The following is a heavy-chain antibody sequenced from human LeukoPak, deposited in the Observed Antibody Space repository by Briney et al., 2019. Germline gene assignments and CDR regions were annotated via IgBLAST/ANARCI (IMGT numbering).Heavy chain of an antibody. Sequence: GGSLRLSCAASGLTFSSYSKNWVRQAPGKGLEWVSSISSSSSIIYYADSVKGRFTISRDNAKNSLYLQMNSLRAEDTAVYYCARRAGAYSHPYDYWGQGTLVTVSS. D-gene: IGHD4/OR15-4a*01. J-gene: IGHJ4*02. V-gene: IGHV3-21*04. CDR3: ARRAGAYSHPYDY. CDR2: ISSSSSII. CDR1: GLTFSSYS.